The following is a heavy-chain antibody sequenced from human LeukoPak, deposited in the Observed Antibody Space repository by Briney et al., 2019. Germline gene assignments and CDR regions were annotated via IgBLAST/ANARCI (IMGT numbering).Heavy chain of an antibody. CDR1: GGSISSYY. CDR2: IYYSGST. D-gene: IGHD3-22*01. V-gene: IGHV4-59*12. J-gene: IGHJ4*02. CDR3: ASPGGVYYYDSSGYYAFDY. Sequence: SETLSLTCTVSGGSISSYYWSWIRQPPGKGLEWIGYIYYSGSTNYNPSLKSRVTISVDTSKNQFSLKLSSVTAADTAVYYCASPGGVYYYDSSGYYAFDYWGQGTLVTVSS.